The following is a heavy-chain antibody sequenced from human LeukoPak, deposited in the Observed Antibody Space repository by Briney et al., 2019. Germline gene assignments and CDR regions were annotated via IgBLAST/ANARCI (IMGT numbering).Heavy chain of an antibody. CDR3: ARASTIFGHFAY. CDR2: IYYSGST. V-gene: IGHV4-59*12. CDR1: GGSISSYY. D-gene: IGHD3-3*01. Sequence: KPSETLSLTCTVSGGSISSYYWSWIRQPPGKGLEWIGYIYYSGSTNYNPSLKSRVTISVDTSKNQFSLKLSSVTAADTAVYYCARASTIFGHFAYWGRGTLVTVSS. J-gene: IGHJ4*02.